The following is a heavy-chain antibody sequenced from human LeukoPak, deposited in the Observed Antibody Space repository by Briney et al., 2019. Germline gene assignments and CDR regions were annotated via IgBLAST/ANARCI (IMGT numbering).Heavy chain of an antibody. J-gene: IGHJ4*02. CDR3: ARGDDYKSTLFDY. CDR1: GASISRYF. V-gene: IGHV4-59*01. Sequence: SETLSLSCTVSGASISRYFWNWIRQPPGRGLEWIGYISSGGSTNYNPSLNSRVTISIDTSKNQFSLKPTSATAADTAVYYCARGDDYKSTLFDYWGQGTLVTVSS. CDR2: ISSGGST. D-gene: IGHD5-12*01.